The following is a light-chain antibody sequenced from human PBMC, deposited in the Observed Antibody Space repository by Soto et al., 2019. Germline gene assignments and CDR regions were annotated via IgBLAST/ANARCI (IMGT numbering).Light chain of an antibody. CDR2: DAS. V-gene: IGKV3-11*01. CDR1: QSVSSY. CDR3: QQRSSWRT. J-gene: IGKJ1*01. Sequence: EIVLTQSPATLSLSPGERATLSCRASQSVSSYLAWYQQKPGQAPRLLIYDASNRAAGIPARFSGSGSGTDFTVTISSLEPEDFAVYYCQQRSSWRTFGQGTKVEIK.